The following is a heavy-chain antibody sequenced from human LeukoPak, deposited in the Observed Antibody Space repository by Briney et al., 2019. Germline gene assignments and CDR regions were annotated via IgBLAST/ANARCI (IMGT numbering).Heavy chain of an antibody. CDR1: GGSIGSYY. CDR3: ARDPNSYGYYYYYGMDV. CDR2: IYTSGST. J-gene: IGHJ6*02. Sequence: SETLSLTCTVSGGSIGSYYWSWIRQPAGKGLEWIGRIYTSGSTNYNPSLKSRVTMSVDTSKNQFSLKLSSVTAADTAVYYCARDPNSYGYYYYYGMDVRGQGTTVTVSS. V-gene: IGHV4-4*07. D-gene: IGHD5-18*01.